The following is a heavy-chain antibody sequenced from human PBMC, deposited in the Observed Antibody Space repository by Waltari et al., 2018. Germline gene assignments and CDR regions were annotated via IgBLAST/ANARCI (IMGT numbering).Heavy chain of an antibody. V-gene: IGHV1-69*12. Sequence: QVQLVQSGAEVKKPGSSVKVSCKASGGTFSSYAISWVRQAPGQGLEWMGGIIPIFGTATYAQKFQGRVTITADESTSTAYMELSSLRSEDTAVYYCARGIAAAGTRLGDAFDIWGQGTMVTVSS. CDR3: ARGIAAAGTRLGDAFDI. D-gene: IGHD6-13*01. CDR2: IIPIFGTA. J-gene: IGHJ3*02. CDR1: GGTFSSYA.